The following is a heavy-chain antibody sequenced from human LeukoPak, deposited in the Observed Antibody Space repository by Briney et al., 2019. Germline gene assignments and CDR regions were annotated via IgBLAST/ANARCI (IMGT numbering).Heavy chain of an antibody. Sequence: GGSLRLSCAASGFTFSTYCMHWVRQAPGKGPMWVSRICPDGTVTNYADSVKARFIISRDNARNTVYLQMNSLRVEDTAVYYCVRDFRSGEYLGQGTLVTVSS. CDR2: ICPDGTVT. J-gene: IGHJ4*02. CDR1: GFTFSTYC. CDR3: VRDFRSGEY. V-gene: IGHV3-74*01.